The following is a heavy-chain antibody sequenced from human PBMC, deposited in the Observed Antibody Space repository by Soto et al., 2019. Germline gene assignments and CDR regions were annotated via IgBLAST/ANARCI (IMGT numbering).Heavy chain of an antibody. CDR2: INHSGST. CDR3: ARDQQRYYGSGKGHDGMDV. Sequence: EPLPLTCADYGGPLSGYYGSWIRQPPGKGLEWIGEINHSGSTNYNPSLKSRVTISVDTSKNQFSLKLSSVTAEDTAVYYCARDQQRYYGSGKGHDGMDVWGQGTTVTVSS. V-gene: IGHV4-34*01. J-gene: IGHJ6*02. CDR1: GGPLSGYY. D-gene: IGHD3-10*01.